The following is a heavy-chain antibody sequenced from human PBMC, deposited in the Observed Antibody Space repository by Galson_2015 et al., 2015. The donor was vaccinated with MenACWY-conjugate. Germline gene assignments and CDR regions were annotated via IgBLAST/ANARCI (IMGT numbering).Heavy chain of an antibody. Sequence: QSGAEVKKPGESLTISCKGSGYNFINSWIGWVRQMPGKGLEWMGIIDPSNSKTKYSPSFQGQVTISADKSISTAYLQWSSLKASDTAMYYCARARARMIAGELNWFDPWGQGTLVTVSS. D-gene: IGHD3-22*01. CDR1: GYNFINSW. CDR2: IDPSNSKT. V-gene: IGHV5-51*01. J-gene: IGHJ5*02. CDR3: ARARARMIAGELNWFDP.